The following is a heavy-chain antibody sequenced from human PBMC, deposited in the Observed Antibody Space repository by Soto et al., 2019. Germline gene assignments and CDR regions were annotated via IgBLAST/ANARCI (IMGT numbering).Heavy chain of an antibody. Sequence: GGSLRLSCAASGFTFSSYAMSWVRQAPGKGLEWVSAISGSGGSTYYADSVKGRFTISRDNSKNTLYLQMNSLRAEDTAVYYCARTRADSSSSEFLNYYYGMDDWGQGTTVTVSS. CDR2: ISGSGGST. CDR3: ARTRADSSSSEFLNYYYGMDD. CDR1: GFTFSSYA. J-gene: IGHJ6*02. V-gene: IGHV3-23*01. D-gene: IGHD6-6*01.